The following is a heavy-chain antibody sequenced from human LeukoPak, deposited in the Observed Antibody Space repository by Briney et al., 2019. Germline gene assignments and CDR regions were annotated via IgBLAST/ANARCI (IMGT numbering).Heavy chain of an antibody. CDR3: AKDYGGNFLFDY. J-gene: IGHJ4*02. CDR2: ISGSGGST. D-gene: IGHD4-23*01. V-gene: IGHV3-23*01. Sequence: PGGSLRLSRAASGYTLRRYAMSCVPDAPGRGLEYVSAISGSGGSTSYADSVKGRFTISRDNSKNTLYLQMNSLRAEDTAVYYCAKDYGGNFLFDYWGQGAPVSVSS. CDR1: GYTLRRYA.